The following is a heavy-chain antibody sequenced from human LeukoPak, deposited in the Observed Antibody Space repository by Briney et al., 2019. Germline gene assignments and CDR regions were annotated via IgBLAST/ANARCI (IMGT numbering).Heavy chain of an antibody. CDR3: AREQKSRDGYIPDY. V-gene: IGHV3-21*01. Sequence: GGSLRLSCAASGFTFSSYSMNWVRQAPGKGLEWVSSISSSSSYIYYADSVKGRFTISRDNAKNSMYLQMNSLRAEDTAVYYCAREQKSRDGYIPDYWGQGTLVTVSS. CDR1: GFTFSSYS. D-gene: IGHD5-24*01. CDR2: ISSSSSYI. J-gene: IGHJ4*02.